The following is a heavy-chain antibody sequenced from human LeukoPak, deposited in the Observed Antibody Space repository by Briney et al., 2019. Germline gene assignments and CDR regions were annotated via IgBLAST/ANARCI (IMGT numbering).Heavy chain of an antibody. CDR2: IKQDGSEK. Sequence: GGSLRLSCEASVFTFSSYWMSWVRQAPGKGLEWVANIKQDGSEKYSVNSLKGRFTVSRDNAKNSLYMHINSLRVGDTAVYFCARVVAATFYWYYMDVWGKGTTVTVSS. CDR3: ARVVAATFYWYYMDV. CDR1: VFTFSSYW. V-gene: IGHV3-7*01. J-gene: IGHJ6*03. D-gene: IGHD2-15*01.